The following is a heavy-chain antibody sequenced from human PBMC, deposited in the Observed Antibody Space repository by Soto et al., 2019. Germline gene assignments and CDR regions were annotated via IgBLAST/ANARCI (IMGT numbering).Heavy chain of an antibody. Sequence: VQLVESGGGLVQPGRSLRLSCAASGFTFDDYAMHWVRQAPGKGLEWVSGISWNSGSIGYADSVKGRFTISRDNAKNSLYLQMNSLRAEDTALYYCAKSRLHLGELSLYYFDYWGQGTLVTVSS. D-gene: IGHD3-16*02. J-gene: IGHJ4*02. CDR2: ISWNSGSI. V-gene: IGHV3-9*01. CDR3: AKSRLHLGELSLYYFDY. CDR1: GFTFDDYA.